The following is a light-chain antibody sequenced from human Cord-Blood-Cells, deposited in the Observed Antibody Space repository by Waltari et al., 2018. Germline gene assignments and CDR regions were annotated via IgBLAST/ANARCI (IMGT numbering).Light chain of an antibody. CDR3: QQYNNWPPGT. CDR1: QSVSSN. J-gene: IGKJ2*01. Sequence: EIVMTQSPATLSVYPGERATLSCRASQSVSSNLAWYQQKPGQAPRLLIYGVSTRATGIPARFSGSGSGTEFTLTISSLQSEDFAVYYCQQYNNWPPGTFGQGTKLEIK. V-gene: IGKV3D-15*01. CDR2: GVS.